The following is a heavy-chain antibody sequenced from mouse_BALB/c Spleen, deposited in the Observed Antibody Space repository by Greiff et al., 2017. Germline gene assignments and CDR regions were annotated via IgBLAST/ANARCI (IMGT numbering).Heavy chain of an antibody. J-gene: IGHJ1*01. V-gene: IGHV5-12-1*01. D-gene: IGHD2-4*01. Sequence: EVKLVESGGGLVKPGGSLKLSCAASGFAFSSYDMSWVRQTPEKRLEWVAYISSGGGSTYYPDTVKGRFTISRDNAKNTLYLQTSSLKSEDTAMYYCARGLRGYFDVWGAGTTVTVSS. CDR1: GFAFSSYD. CDR3: ARGLRGYFDV. CDR2: ISSGGGST.